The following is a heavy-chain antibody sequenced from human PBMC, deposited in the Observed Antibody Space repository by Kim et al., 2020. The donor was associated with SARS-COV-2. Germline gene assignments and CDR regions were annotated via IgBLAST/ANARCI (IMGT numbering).Heavy chain of an antibody. CDR3: ARVPLTYYYGSGRRWGGWFDP. D-gene: IGHD3-10*01. CDR1: GGSISSGGYY. Sequence: SETLSLTCTVSGGSISSGGYYWSWIRQHPGKGLEWIGYIYYSGSTYYNPSLKSRVTISVDTSKNQFSLKLSSVTAADTAVYYCARVPLTYYYGSGRRWGGWFDPWGQGTLVTVSS. J-gene: IGHJ5*02. V-gene: IGHV4-31*03. CDR2: IYYSGST.